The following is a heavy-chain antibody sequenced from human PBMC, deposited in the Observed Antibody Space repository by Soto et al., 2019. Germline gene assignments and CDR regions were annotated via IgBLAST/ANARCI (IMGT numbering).Heavy chain of an antibody. CDR1: GAALSSGNYY. CDR2: IYVTGAV. V-gene: IGHV4-31*03. Sequence: PSETLSLTCSVSGAALSSGNYYWSWIRQVPGKGLEWIGHIYVTGAVDYNPSLRDRITISQDTSEGQFSLNLRLVTAADTAGYYCGRLRIDTNTYKLFDPWGQGTRVTVAS. J-gene: IGHJ5*02. CDR3: GRLRIDTNTYKLFDP. D-gene: IGHD5-18*01.